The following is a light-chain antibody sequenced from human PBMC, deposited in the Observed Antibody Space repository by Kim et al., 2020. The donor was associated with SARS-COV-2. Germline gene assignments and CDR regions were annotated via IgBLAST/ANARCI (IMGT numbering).Light chain of an antibody. CDR1: TDPVAGGHF. V-gene: IGLV7-46*01. Sequence: PGGTVTITLGPSTDPVAGGHFPDGFQQKPGQAPKTLIYDSRNKHSWTPARFSASLLGGEAALTLSGAQPEDETEYYCLHSYRGARVFGGGTQLTVL. J-gene: IGLJ3*02. CDR3: LHSYRGARV. CDR2: DSR.